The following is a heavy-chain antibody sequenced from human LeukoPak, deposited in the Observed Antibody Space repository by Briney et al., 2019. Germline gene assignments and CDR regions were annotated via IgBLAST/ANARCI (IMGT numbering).Heavy chain of an antibody. J-gene: IGHJ3*02. CDR2: ISSSSSYI. V-gene: IGHV3-21*03. Sequence: PGGSLRLSCAASGFTFSSYSMNWVRQAPGKGLEWVSSISSSSSYIYYADSVKGRFTISRDNAKNSLYLQMNSLRAEDTAVYYCARDGEGTGLHPGAFDIWGQGTMVTVSS. CDR3: ARDGEGTGLHPGAFDI. D-gene: IGHD4-11*01. CDR1: GFTFSSYS.